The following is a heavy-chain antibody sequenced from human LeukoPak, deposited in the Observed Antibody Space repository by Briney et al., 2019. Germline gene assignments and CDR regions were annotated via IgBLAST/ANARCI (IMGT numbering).Heavy chain of an antibody. J-gene: IGHJ4*02. CDR1: GYTLTELS. D-gene: IGHD3-22*01. CDR3: ATLPYYYDSSGYYYFDY. V-gene: IGHV1-24*01. Sequence: GASVKVSCKVSGYTLTELSMHWVRQAPGKGLEWMGGFDPEDGETICAQKFQGRVTMTEDTSTDTAYMELSSLRSEDTAVYYCATLPYYYDSSGYYYFDYWGRGTLVTVSS. CDR2: FDPEDGET.